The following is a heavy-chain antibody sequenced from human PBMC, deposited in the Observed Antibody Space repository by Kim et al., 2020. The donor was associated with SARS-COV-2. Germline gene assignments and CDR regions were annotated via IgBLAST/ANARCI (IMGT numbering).Heavy chain of an antibody. CDR3: ARDVTLYSSNDAFDI. D-gene: IGHD6-13*01. J-gene: IGHJ3*02. Sequence: PSLKSRVTISVDTSENQFSLKLSSVTAADTAVYYCARDVTLYSSNDAFDIWGQGTMVTVSS. V-gene: IGHV4-39*07.